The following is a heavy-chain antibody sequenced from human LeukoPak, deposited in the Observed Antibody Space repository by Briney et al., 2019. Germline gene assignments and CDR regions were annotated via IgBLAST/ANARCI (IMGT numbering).Heavy chain of an antibody. V-gene: IGHV4-34*01. CDR1: GGSFSGYY. CDR2: INHSGST. J-gene: IGHJ4*02. CDR3: ARHIRGLGLVREIYFDY. D-gene: IGHD6-6*01. Sequence: SETLSLTCAVYGGSFSGYYWSWIRQPPGKGLEWIGEINHSGSTNYNPSLKSRVTISVDTSKNQFSLKLCSVTAADTAVYYCARHIRGLGLVREIYFDYWGQGTLVTVSS.